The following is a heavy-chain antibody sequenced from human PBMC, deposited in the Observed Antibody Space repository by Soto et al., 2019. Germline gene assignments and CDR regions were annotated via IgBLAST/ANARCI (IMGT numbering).Heavy chain of an antibody. Sequence: QVQLQESGPGLVKPSETLSLTCTVSGGSISSYYWSWIRQPPGKGLEWIGYIYYSGSTNYNPSLKNRVPIPGEPSKNPFSPKLGSVAADGTAVYYWAGHPLGYRGPGTPVTVSS. CDR2: IYYSGST. CDR1: GGSISSYY. CDR3: AGHPLGY. J-gene: IGHJ4*02. V-gene: IGHV4-59*08. D-gene: IGHD7-27*01.